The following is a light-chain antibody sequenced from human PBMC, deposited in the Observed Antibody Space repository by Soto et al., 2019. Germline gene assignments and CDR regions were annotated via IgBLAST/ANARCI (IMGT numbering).Light chain of an antibody. J-gene: IGKJ2*01. Sequence: ETVLTQSPGTLSLSPGERATLSCRASQRISSNYLAWYQQKPGQAPRLLISGASSRATGIPDRFSGSGSGTDFTLTISRLEPEDFAVYYCQQYGSSRPYTFGQGTRLEIK. CDR3: QQYGSSRPYT. CDR1: QRISSNY. CDR2: GAS. V-gene: IGKV3-20*01.